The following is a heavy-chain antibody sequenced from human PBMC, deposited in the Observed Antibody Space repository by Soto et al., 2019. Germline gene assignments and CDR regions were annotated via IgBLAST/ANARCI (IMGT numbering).Heavy chain of an antibody. CDR2: IYYSGST. D-gene: IGHD2-2*01. V-gene: IGHV4-39*01. CDR1: GGSISSSSYY. CDR3: ARQGYCSSTSCHDY. Sequence: QLQLQESGPGLVKPSETLSLTCTVSGGSISSSSYYWGWIRQPPGKGLEWFGSIYYSGSTYYNPSLKSRVTISVDTSKNQFSLKLSSVTAADTAVYYCARQGYCSSTSCHDYWGQGTLVTVSS. J-gene: IGHJ4*02.